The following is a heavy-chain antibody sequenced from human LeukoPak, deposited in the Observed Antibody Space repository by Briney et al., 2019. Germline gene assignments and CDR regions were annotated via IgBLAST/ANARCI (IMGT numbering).Heavy chain of an antibody. CDR3: ASLYLDN. CDR2: INSEGTST. CDR1: GFTFNNYW. J-gene: IGHJ4*02. Sequence: GGSLRLSCAASGFTFNNYWMHWVRQAPGKGLMWVSNINSEGTSTNYADSVRGRFTVSRDNAKNTLSLQMNSLRAEDTAVYYCASLYLDNWGQGTLVTVSS. V-gene: IGHV3-74*01.